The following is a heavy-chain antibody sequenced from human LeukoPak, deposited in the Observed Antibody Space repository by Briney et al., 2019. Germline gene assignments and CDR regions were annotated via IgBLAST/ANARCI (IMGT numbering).Heavy chain of an antibody. V-gene: IGHV3-7*01. CDR3: ARGGDYVSAEYFQH. J-gene: IGHJ1*01. CDR2: IKQDGSEK. CDR1: GFTFGDFA. D-gene: IGHD4-17*01. Sequence: GRSLRLSCTGSGFTFGDFAVSWFRQAPGKGLEWVANIKQDGSEKYYVDSVKGRFTISRDNAKNSLYLQMNSLRAEDTAVYYCARGGDYVSAEYFQHWGQGTLVTVSS.